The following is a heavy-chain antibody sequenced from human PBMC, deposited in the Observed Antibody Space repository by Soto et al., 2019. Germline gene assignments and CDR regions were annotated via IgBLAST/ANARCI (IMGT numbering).Heavy chain of an antibody. CDR2: IIPIFGTA. CDR3: ARALYSNYNYYYYGMDV. CDR1: GGTFNSYA. J-gene: IGHJ6*02. V-gene: IGHV1-69*06. D-gene: IGHD4-4*01. Sequence: QVQLVQSGAEVKTPGSSVKVSCKASGGTFNSYAISWVRQAPGQRLEWMGGIIPIFGTANYAQKFQGRVTISADKSTSTVYRELSSLRSEETAVYYCARALYSNYNYYYYGMDVWGQGTTVTVSS.